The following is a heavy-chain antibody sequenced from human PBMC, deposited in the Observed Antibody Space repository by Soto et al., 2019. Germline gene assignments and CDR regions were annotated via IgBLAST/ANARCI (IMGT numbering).Heavy chain of an antibody. CDR1: RFTFSSYA. V-gene: IGHV3-23*01. D-gene: IGHD2-2*01. CDR3: AKEGNSIPRNRPLDY. Sequence: HPGGSLRLSCAASRFTFSSYAMCWVRQAPGKGLEWVSSIIVSCGSAYYAYSVKFLFTISRKNPKNTLYLQMNSLRPEDRAVYYGAKEGNSIPRNRPLDYGGKGTLVTFSS. CDR2: IIVSCGSA. J-gene: IGHJ4*02.